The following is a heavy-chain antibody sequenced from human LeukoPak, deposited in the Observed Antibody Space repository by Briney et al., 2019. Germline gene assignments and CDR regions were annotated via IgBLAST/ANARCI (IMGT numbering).Heavy chain of an antibody. J-gene: IGHJ3*02. CDR2: IYSGGGT. V-gene: IGHV3-53*01. CDR1: GFTVSSNY. CDR3: ARDAVSGDAFDI. D-gene: IGHD3-22*01. Sequence: GGSLRLSCAASGFTVSSNYMSWVRQAPGKGLEWVSVIYSGGGTYYADSVKGRFTISRDNSKNTLYLQMNSLRAEDTAVYYCARDAVSGDAFDIWGQGTMVTVSS.